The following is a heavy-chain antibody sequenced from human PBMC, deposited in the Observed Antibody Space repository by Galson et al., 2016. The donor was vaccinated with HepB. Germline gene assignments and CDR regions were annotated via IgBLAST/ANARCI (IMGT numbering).Heavy chain of an antibody. CDR3: AKGRRNTLFGVGVSGWGSNFDS. Sequence: SLRLSCAASGFPFEDYAMHWVRQVPGKGPEWVAGIHWYSSTKDYADSVKGRFTISRDNAKKTLYLQMNSLRAEDTAFYYCAKGRRNTLFGVGVSGWGSNFDSWGQGIVVTVSS. V-gene: IGHV3-9*01. CDR1: GFPFEDYA. CDR2: IHWYSSTK. J-gene: IGHJ4*02. D-gene: IGHD3-3*01.